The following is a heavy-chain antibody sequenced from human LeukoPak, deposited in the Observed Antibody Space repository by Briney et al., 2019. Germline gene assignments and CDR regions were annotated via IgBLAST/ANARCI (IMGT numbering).Heavy chain of an antibody. CDR3: AREGDYDILTGYYFIDS. J-gene: IGHJ4*02. CDR2: IYHSGNT. CDR1: GGSISSGNW. V-gene: IGHV4-4*02. D-gene: IGHD3-9*01. Sequence: SETLSLTCAVSGGSISSGNWWSWVRQPPGKGLEWIGEIYHSGNTNYNPSLKSRVTISVDWSKNHFSLKLSSVTAADTAVYYCAREGDYDILTGYYFIDSWGQGTLVTVSS.